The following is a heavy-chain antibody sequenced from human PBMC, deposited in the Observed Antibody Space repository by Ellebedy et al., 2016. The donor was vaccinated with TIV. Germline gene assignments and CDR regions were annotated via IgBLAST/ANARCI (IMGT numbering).Heavy chain of an antibody. D-gene: IGHD3-10*01. J-gene: IGHJ4*02. CDR3: TTPYYYGSGSYFL. CDR2: INTDGSST. V-gene: IGHV3-74*01. CDR1: GFTFSSFW. Sequence: GESLKISCAVSGFTFSSFWMSWVRQVPGKGLVWVARINTDGSSTSYADSVEGRFTISRDNAKKTLYLEMSGLRVEDTAVYYCTTPYYYGSGSYFLWGQGTLVTVYS.